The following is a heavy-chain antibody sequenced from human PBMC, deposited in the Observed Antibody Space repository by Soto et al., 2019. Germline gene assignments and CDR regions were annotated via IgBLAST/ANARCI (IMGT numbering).Heavy chain of an antibody. V-gene: IGHV5-51*01. Sequence: RGSLKISCKGSGYSFASYWIGWVRQMTGKGLEWMGIIYPGDSDTRYSPSFQGQVAISADKSISTAYLQWSSLKASDTAMYYCAREPSDYYYGMDVWGQGTTVTVSS. CDR2: IYPGDSDT. CDR1: GYSFASYW. D-gene: IGHD1-1*01. J-gene: IGHJ6*02. CDR3: AREPSDYYYGMDV.